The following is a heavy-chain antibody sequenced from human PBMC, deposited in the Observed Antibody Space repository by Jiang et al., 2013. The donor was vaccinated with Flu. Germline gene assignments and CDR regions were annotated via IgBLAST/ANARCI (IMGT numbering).Heavy chain of an antibody. CDR1: GFTFSNAW. D-gene: IGHD3-10*01. CDR2: IKSKTDGGTT. Sequence: LVKPGGSLRLSCAASGFTFSNAWMSWVRQAPGKGLEWVGRIKSKTDGGTTDYAAPVKGRFTISRDDSKNTLYLQMNSLKTEDTAVYYCTTDSGVRWFGAPTYFDYWGQGTLVTVSS. CDR3: TTDSGVRWFGAPTYFDY. V-gene: IGHV3-15*01. J-gene: IGHJ4*02.